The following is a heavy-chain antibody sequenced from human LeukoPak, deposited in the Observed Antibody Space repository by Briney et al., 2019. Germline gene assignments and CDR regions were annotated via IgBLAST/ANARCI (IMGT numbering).Heavy chain of an antibody. CDR2: IYYSGST. V-gene: IGHV4-59*01. J-gene: IGHJ6*02. Sequence: SETLSLTCTVSGGSISSYYWSWIRQPPGKGLEWMGYIYYSGSTNYNPSLKSRVTISVDTSKNQFSLKLSSVTAADTAVYYCARGRDIVVVPAATPYYYGMDVWGQGTTVTVSS. CDR3: ARGRDIVVVPAATPYYYGMDV. D-gene: IGHD2-2*01. CDR1: GGSISSYY.